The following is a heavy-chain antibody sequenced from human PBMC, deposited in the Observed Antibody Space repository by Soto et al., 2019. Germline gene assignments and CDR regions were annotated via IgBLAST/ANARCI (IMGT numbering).Heavy chain of an antibody. V-gene: IGHV4-34*01. D-gene: IGHD5-18*01. CDR3: ASEYSYAYYYGMDV. CDR2: INHSGST. J-gene: IGHJ6*02. Sequence: SETLSLTCAVYGGSFSGYYWSWIRQPPGKGLEWIGEINHSGSTNYNPSLKSRVTISVDTTKNQFSLKLSSVTAADTAVYYCASEYSYAYYYGMDVWGQGTTVTVSS. CDR1: GGSFSGYY.